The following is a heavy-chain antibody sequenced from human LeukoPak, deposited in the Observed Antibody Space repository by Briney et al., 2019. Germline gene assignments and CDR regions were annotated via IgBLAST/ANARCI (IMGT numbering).Heavy chain of an antibody. J-gene: IGHJ4*02. D-gene: IGHD2-15*01. CDR2: ISGSGSST. CDR3: ARDRGSNDPIDY. V-gene: IGHV3-23*01. Sequence: GGSLRLSCAASGFTFSSYAVSWVRQAPGKGLEWVSAISGSGSSTFYADSVKGRFTISRDNSKSTLYLQMNSLRAEDTAVYYCARDRGSNDPIDYWGQGTLVTVSS. CDR1: GFTFSSYA.